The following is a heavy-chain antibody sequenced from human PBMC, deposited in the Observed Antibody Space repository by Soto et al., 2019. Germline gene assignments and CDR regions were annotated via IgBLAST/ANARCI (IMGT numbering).Heavy chain of an antibody. CDR2: ISATGGST. CDR1: GFTFNNYA. Sequence: GGSLRLSCAASGFTFNNYAMNWVRQAPGKGLEWVATISATGGSTYYADSVKGRFTISRDNSKNTLYLQMNGLRVEDTAVYYCAKDRSAGNFGYWGQGTLVTVSS. CDR3: AKDRSAGNFGY. J-gene: IGHJ4*02. V-gene: IGHV3-23*01.